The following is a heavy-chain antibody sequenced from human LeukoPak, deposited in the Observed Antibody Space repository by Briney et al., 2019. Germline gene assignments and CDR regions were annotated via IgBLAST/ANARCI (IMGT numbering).Heavy chain of an antibody. D-gene: IGHD2-2*01. V-gene: IGHV3-30*03. CDR3: ARPPPSCSSTSCYQHY. CDR1: GFTFSSYG. J-gene: IGHJ4*02. CDR2: ISYDGANK. Sequence: GGSLRLSCAASGFTFSSYGMHWVRQAPGQGLEWVAIISYDGANKYYADSVKGRFTISRDNSKNALYLQMNSLRSEDTAVYYCARPPPSCSSTSCYQHYWGQGTLVTVSS.